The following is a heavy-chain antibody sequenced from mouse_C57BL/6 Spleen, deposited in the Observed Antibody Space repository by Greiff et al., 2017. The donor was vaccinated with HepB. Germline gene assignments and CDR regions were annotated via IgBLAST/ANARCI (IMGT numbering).Heavy chain of an antibody. V-gene: IGHV4-1*01. CDR1: GIDFSRYW. CDR3: ARERNSNPFAY. Sequence: EVKLMESGGGLVQPGGSLKLSCAASGIDFSRYWMSWVRRAPGKGLEWIGEINPDSSTINYAPSLKDKFIIARDNAKNTLYLQMSKVRSEDTALYYCARERNSNPFAYWGQGTLVTVSA. CDR2: INPDSSTI. D-gene: IGHD2-5*01. J-gene: IGHJ3*01.